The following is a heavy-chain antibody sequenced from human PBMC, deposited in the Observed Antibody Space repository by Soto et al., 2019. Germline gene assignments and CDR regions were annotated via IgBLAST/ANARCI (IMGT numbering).Heavy chain of an antibody. D-gene: IGHD6-19*01. Sequence: GASVKVSCKTSGYTFNSYGISWVRQAPGQGLEWMGWISVYRGNTNYAQKFQGRVTMTTDTSTSTAYMELASLRFDDPAVYYCVRSAMAGDYCYYGMDVWGQGTTVTVSS. CDR2: ISVYRGNT. CDR3: VRSAMAGDYCYYGMDV. V-gene: IGHV1-18*01. J-gene: IGHJ6*02. CDR1: GYTFNSYG.